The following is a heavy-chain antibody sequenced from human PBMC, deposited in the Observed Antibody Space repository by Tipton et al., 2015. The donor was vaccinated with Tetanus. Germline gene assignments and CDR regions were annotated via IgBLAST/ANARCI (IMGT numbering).Heavy chain of an antibody. CDR2: INHSGST. Sequence: LSCAVYGGSFSGYYWSWIRQPPGKGLEWIGEINHSGSTNYNPSLKSRVTISVDTSKNQFSLKLSSVTAADTAVYYCARGPTEYYYDIKYQGRLNPANDYWGQGTLVTVSS. CDR3: ARGPTEYYYDIKYQGRLNPANDY. V-gene: IGHV4-34*01. D-gene: IGHD3-22*01. CDR1: GGSFSGYY. J-gene: IGHJ4*02.